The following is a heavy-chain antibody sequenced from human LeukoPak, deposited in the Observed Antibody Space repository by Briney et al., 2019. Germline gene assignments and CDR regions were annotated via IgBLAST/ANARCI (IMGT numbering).Heavy chain of an antibody. CDR2: INHSGSTNSGRT. Sequence: SETLSLTCAVYGGSFSGYYWSWIRQPPGKGLEWIGEINHSGSTNSGRTNYNPSLKSRVAISVDTSKNQFSLKLSSVTAADTALYYCARRYLARPMDVWAKGTTVTVSS. CDR3: ARRYLARPMDV. J-gene: IGHJ6*04. CDR1: GGSFSGYY. D-gene: IGHD3-16*02. V-gene: IGHV4-34*01.